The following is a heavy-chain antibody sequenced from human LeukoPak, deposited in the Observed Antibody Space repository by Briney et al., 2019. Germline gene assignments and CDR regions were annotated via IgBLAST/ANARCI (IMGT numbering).Heavy chain of an antibody. V-gene: IGHV3-30-3*01. D-gene: IGHD4-17*01. Sequence: PGRSLRLSCAASGFTFSSYAMHWVRQAPGKGLEWVAVISYDGSNKYYADSLKGRFTISRDNSKNTLYLQMNSLRAEDTAVYYCARAGYGDYVFFRYYYYGMDVWGQGTTVTVSS. J-gene: IGHJ6*02. CDR3: ARAGYGDYVFFRYYYYGMDV. CDR1: GFTFSSYA. CDR2: ISYDGSNK.